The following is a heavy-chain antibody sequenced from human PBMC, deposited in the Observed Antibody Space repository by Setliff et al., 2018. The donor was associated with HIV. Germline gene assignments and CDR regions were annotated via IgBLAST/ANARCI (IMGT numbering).Heavy chain of an antibody. CDR3: AKVLLFGVDVFDI. CDR1: GFTFSSYG. D-gene: IGHD3-10*02. Sequence: GGSLRLSCAASGFTFSSYGMHWVRQAPGKGLEWVSTVGAVGSSKFYAESVKGRFTISKDNSKNTLYLQMTSLRDEDTAVYYCAKVLLFGVDVFDIWGQGTMVTVSS. V-gene: IGHV3-23*01. J-gene: IGHJ3*02. CDR2: VGAVGSSK.